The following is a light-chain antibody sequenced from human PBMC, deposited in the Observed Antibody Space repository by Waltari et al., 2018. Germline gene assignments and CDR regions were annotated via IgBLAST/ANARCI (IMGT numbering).Light chain of an antibody. CDR3: CSYIGTHTNWV. Sequence: QSALTQPRSVSGSPGQSVTISCTGISSEVGDFNFVSWYQQHPGEAPKLMIYDVTKRPSGVPDRLSGSKSGNTASLTISGLQAEDDANYYCCSYIGTHTNWVFGGGTKLTVL. CDR2: DVT. CDR1: SSEVGDFNF. J-gene: IGLJ3*02. V-gene: IGLV2-11*01.